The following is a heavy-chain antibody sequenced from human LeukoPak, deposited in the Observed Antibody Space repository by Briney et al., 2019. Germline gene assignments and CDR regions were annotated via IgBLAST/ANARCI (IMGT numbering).Heavy chain of an antibody. CDR2: IYYSGST. V-gene: IGHV4-30-4*01. D-gene: IGHD2-15*01. Sequence: SQTLSLTCTVSGGSISSGDYYWSWIRQPPGKGLEWIGYIYYSGSTYYNPSLKSRVTISVDTSKNQFSLKLSSVTAADTAVYYCARDQYCSGGSCYPGVDYWGQGTLVTVSS. J-gene: IGHJ4*02. CDR3: ARDQYCSGGSCYPGVDY. CDR1: GGSISSGDYY.